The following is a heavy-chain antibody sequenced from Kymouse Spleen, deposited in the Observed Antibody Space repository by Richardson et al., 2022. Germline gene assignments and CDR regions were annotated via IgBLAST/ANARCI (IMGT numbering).Heavy chain of an antibody. CDR2: INHSGST. CDR3: ARGSIAAPLFDY. CDR1: GGSFSGYY. Sequence: QVQLQQWGAGLLKPSETLSLTCAVYGGSFSGYYWSWIRQPPGKGLEWIGEINHSGSTNYNPSLKSRVTISVDTSKNQFSLKLSSVTAADTAVYYCARGSIAAPLFDYWGQGTLVTVSS. D-gene: IGHD6-6*01. J-gene: IGHJ4*02. V-gene: IGHV4-34*01.